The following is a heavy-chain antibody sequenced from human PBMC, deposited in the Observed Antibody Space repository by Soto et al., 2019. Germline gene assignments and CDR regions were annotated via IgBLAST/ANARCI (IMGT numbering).Heavy chain of an antibody. V-gene: IGHV3-33*01. Sequence: QVQLVESGGGVVQPGRSLRLSCAASGFTFSSYGMHWVRQAPGKGLGGGAVIWYDGRNKNYADSVKGRFTISRDNSKNTLYLQMNSLRAEDTAVYYCARDPPEYYYDSSGYSGIDYWGQGTLVTVSS. CDR3: ARDPPEYYYDSSGYSGIDY. CDR1: GFTFSSYG. CDR2: IWYDGRNK. D-gene: IGHD3-22*01. J-gene: IGHJ4*02.